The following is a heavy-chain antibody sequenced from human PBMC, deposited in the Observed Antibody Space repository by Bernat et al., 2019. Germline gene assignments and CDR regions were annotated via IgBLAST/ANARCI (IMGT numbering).Heavy chain of an antibody. J-gene: IGHJ6*02. CDR3: ARHGAGSIHCHYGMDV. Sequence: EVQLLESGGGLVQAGGSLRLSCAASGFTFSTYGMTWVRLAPGQGLEWVSSISGSGASTFYVDSVKGRFTISRDNSKNTVSLQMNSLRADDTAVYYCARHGAGSIHCHYGMDVWGQGTTVTVS. V-gene: IGHV3-23*01. CDR1: GFTFSTYG. CDR2: ISGSGAST. D-gene: IGHD1-14*01.